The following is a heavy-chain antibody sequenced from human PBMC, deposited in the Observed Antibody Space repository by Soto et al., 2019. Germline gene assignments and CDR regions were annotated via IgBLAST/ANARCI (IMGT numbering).Heavy chain of an antibody. V-gene: IGHV1-58*01. D-gene: IGHD2-15*01. CDR3: AAVPIVVVETPYDY. Sequence: SVKVSCKTSGFTFTSSAVQWVRQARGQRLEWIGWIVVGSGNTNYAQKFQERVTITRDMSTSTAYMELSSLRSEDTAVYYCAAVPIVVVETPYDYWGQGTLVTVSS. CDR1: GFTFTSSA. J-gene: IGHJ4*02. CDR2: IVVGSGNT.